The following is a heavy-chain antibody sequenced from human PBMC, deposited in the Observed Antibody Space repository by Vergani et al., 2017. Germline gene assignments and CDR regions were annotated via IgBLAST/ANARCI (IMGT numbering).Heavy chain of an antibody. Sequence: VELLESGGGLAQPGGSLRVSCSASGFRVTTYYMSWVRQGPGKGLEWVSGISWNSGAVDYADSVRGRFTISRDNAKNSLFLEMNSLRFEDTAVYFCTKGSVYYHDSAGHGYDPYTGFDLWGQGTLVTVSS. CDR1: GFRVTTYY. CDR2: ISWNSGAV. J-gene: IGHJ3*01. CDR3: TKGSVYYHDSAGHGYDPYTGFDL. V-gene: IGHV3-9*01. D-gene: IGHD5-12*01.